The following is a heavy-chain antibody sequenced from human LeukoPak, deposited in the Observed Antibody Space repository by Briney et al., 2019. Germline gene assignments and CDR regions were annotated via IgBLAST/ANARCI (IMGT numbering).Heavy chain of an antibody. CDR2: ISYDGSNK. D-gene: IGHD3-22*01. V-gene: IGHV3-30-3*01. CDR3: ARDLYYYDSSGYYRFYYYYYGMDV. J-gene: IGHJ6*02. Sequence: GGSLRLSCAGSGFIFNNYAMHWVRQAPGKGLEWVAVISYDGSNKYYADSVKGRFTISRDNSKNTLYLQMNSLRAEDTAVYYCARDLYYYDSSGYYRFYYYYYGMDVWGQGTTVTVSS. CDR1: GFIFNNYA.